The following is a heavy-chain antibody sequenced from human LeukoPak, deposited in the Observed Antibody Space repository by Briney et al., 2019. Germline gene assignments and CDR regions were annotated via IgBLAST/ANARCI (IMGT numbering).Heavy chain of an antibody. CDR3: ARGTEVSSSWYYFDY. J-gene: IGHJ4*02. V-gene: IGHV1-2*02. CDR2: INPNSGGT. Sequence: ASVTVSCKASGYTFTGYYMHWVRQAPGQGLEWMGWINPNSGGTNYAQKFQGRVTMTRDTSISTAYMELSRLRSDDTAVYYCARGTEVSSSWYYFDYWGQGTPVTVSS. CDR1: GYTFTGYY. D-gene: IGHD6-13*01.